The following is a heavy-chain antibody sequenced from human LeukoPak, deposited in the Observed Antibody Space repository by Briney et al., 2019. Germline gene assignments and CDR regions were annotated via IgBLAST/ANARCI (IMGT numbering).Heavy chain of an antibody. V-gene: IGHV3-53*01. J-gene: IGHJ4*02. CDR3: ARSLRYYYDSSGYYHPSYFDY. CDR2: IYSGGST. Sequence: PGGSLRLSCAASGFTFKNYAMSWVRQAPGKGLEWVSVIYSGGSTYYADSVKGRFTISRDNSKNTLYLQMNGLRAEDTAVYYCARSLRYYYDSSGYYHPSYFDYWGQGTLVTVSS. CDR1: GFTFKNYA. D-gene: IGHD3-22*01.